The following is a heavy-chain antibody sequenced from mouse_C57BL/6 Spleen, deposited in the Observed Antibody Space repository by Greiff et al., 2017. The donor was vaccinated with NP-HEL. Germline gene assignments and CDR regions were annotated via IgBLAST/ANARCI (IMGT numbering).Heavy chain of an antibody. CDR2: IYPRSGNT. V-gene: IGHV1-81*01. J-gene: IGHJ3*01. Sequence: QVQLKESGAELARPGASVKLSCKASGYTFTSYGISWVKQRTGQGLEWIGEIYPRSGNTYYNEKFKGKATLTADKSSSTAYMELRSLTSEDSAVYFCARPHVADWGQGTLVTVSA. CDR3: ARPHVAD. CDR1: GYTFTSYG.